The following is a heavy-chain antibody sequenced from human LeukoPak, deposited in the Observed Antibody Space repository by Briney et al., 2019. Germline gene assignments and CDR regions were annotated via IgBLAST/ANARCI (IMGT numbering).Heavy chain of an antibody. J-gene: IGHJ3*02. D-gene: IGHD5-18*01. CDR2: IYSGGST. Sequence: PGGSLRLSCAASGFTVSSNYMGWVRQAPGKGLEWVSVIYSGGSTYYADSVKGRFTISRDNSKNTLYLQMNSLRAEDTAVYYCARDRWRGYSSGWRWSAFDIWGQGTMVTVSS. CDR1: GFTVSSNY. CDR3: ARDRWRGYSSGWRWSAFDI. V-gene: IGHV3-53*01.